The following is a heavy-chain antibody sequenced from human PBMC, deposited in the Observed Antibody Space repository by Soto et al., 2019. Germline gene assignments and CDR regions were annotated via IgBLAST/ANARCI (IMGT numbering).Heavy chain of an antibody. V-gene: IGHV4-39*01. CDR1: GGFMRSSTYY. D-gene: IGHD2-15*01. J-gene: IGHJ2*01. CDR3: AIPRAPRSIVFPFSAL. CDR2: FYYSGST. Sequence: SGGFMRSSTYYGGWIRQPTEKGLEWIGSFYYSGSTDYNPSLKSRVTISVDTSKNQFSLNLSSVTAADTGVYFCAIPRAPRSIVFPFSALW.